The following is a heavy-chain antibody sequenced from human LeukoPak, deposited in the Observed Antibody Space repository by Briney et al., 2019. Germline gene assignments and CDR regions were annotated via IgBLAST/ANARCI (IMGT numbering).Heavy chain of an antibody. D-gene: IGHD3-22*01. J-gene: IGHJ3*02. V-gene: IGHV3-30-3*01. CDR3: ARTDYDSSGYYFFRAAFDI. Sequence: GGSLRLSCAASGFTFSNAWMSWVRQAPGKGLEWVAVISYDGSNKYYADSVKGRFTISRDNSKNTLYLQMNSLRAEDTAVYYCARTDYDSSGYYFFRAAFDIWGQGTMVTVSS. CDR2: ISYDGSNK. CDR1: GFTFSNAW.